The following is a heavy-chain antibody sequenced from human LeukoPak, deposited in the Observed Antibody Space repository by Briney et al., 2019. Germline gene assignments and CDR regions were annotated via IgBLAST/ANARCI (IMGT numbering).Heavy chain of an antibody. V-gene: IGHV3-33*06. CDR2: IWYDGSNK. CDR1: GFTFSSYG. Sequence: GGSLRLSCAASGFTFSSYGMHWVRQAPGKGLEWVAVIWYDGSNKYYADSVKGRFTISRDNSKNTLYLQMNSLRAEDTAVYYCAKGGGYYDSSGYSYYFDYWDQGTLVTVSS. D-gene: IGHD3-22*01. CDR3: AKGGGYYDSSGYSYYFDY. J-gene: IGHJ4*02.